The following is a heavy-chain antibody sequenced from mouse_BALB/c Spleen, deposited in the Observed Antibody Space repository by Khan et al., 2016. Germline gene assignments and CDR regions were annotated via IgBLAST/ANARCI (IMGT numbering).Heavy chain of an antibody. D-gene: IGHD1-1*02. V-gene: IGHV3-6*02. CDR2: ISYDGNN. J-gene: IGHJ4*01. CDR1: GYSITSGYY. CDR3: ARKGWFHGDYFMDY. Sequence: EVQLQESGPGLVKPSQSLSLTCSVTGYSITSGYYWNWIRQFPGNKLEWMGYISYDGNNNYNPSLKNRISITRDTSKNQFFLKLNSVTTEDTATXYCARKGWFHGDYFMDYWGQGTSVTVSS.